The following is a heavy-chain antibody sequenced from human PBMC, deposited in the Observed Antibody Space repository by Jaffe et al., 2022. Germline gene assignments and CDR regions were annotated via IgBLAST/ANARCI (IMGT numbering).Heavy chain of an antibody. D-gene: IGHD2-15*01. J-gene: IGHJ4*02. V-gene: IGHV4-39*01. CDR3: ASPLGGGYCSGGSCYAY. Sequence: QLQLQESGPGLVKPSETLSLICSVSGGSIRSSRYYWGWIRQTPGKGLEWIGSIYNSGNTYYNPSLKSRVTISVDTSKNQFSLKLSSVTAADTAVYYCASPLGGGYCSGGSCYAYWGQGTLVTVSS. CDR2: IYNSGNT. CDR1: GGSIRSSRYY.